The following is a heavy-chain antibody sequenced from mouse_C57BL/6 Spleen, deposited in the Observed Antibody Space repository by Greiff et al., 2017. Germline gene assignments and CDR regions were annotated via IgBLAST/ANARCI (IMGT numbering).Heavy chain of an antibody. Sequence: QVHVKQSGAELARPGASVKLSCKASGYTFTSYGISWVKQRTGQGLEWIGEIYPRSGNTYYNEKFKGKATLTADKSSSTAYMELRSLTSEDSAVYFCAPYYSNYGYWGQGTTLTVSS. D-gene: IGHD2-5*01. CDR3: APYYSNYGY. V-gene: IGHV1-81*01. J-gene: IGHJ2*01. CDR1: GYTFTSYG. CDR2: IYPRSGNT.